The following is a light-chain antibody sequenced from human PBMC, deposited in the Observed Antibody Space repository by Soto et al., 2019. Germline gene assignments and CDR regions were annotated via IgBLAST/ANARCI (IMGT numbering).Light chain of an antibody. CDR3: QSYDSSLSGSV. V-gene: IGLV1-40*01. CDR1: SSNIGAGYD. CDR2: GNT. J-gene: IGLJ2*01. Sequence: QSVLTQPPSVSGAPGQRVTISCTGISSNIGAGYDVHWYQQVPGTAPKLLIYGNTNRPSGVPDRFSGSKFGTSGSLTITGLQAEDEADYYCQSYDSSLSGSVFGGGTKLTGL.